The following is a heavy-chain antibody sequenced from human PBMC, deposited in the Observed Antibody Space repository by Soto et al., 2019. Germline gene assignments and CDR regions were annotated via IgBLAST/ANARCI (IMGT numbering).Heavy chain of an antibody. V-gene: IGHV3-23*01. CDR3: SKHEHWSGGFWWGVFDD. CDR2: ISDGGSAT. Sequence: EVQLLESGGGLVQPGGSLRVSCAASAFTFSRYTMSWVRQAPGPVLEWLSSISDGGSATVDLDSVKGRFTISRDNSKDTLYLQLNNLRDEDTARYYGSKHEHWSGGFWWGVFDDGGQGTLVTVSS. D-gene: IGHD2-15*01. CDR1: AFTFSRYT. J-gene: IGHJ4*02.